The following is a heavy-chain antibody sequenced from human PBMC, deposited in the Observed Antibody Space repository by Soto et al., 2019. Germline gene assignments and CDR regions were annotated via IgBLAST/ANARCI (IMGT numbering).Heavy chain of an antibody. CDR1: GFTFSDYY. J-gene: IGHJ4*02. Sequence: KPGGSLRLSCAASGFTFSDYYMSWIRQAPGKGLEWVSYISSSSSYTNYADSVKGRFTISRDNAKNSLYLQMNSLRAEDTAVYYCARDWSYYDSSGYGRDGLDYWGQGTLVTVSS. CDR3: ARDWSYYDSSGYGRDGLDY. V-gene: IGHV3-11*06. D-gene: IGHD3-22*01. CDR2: ISSSSSYT.